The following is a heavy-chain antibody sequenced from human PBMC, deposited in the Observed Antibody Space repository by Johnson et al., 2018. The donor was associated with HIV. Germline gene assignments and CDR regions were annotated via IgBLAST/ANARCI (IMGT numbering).Heavy chain of an antibody. V-gene: IGHV3-30*02. J-gene: IGHJ3*01. CDR2: IRYDGSNK. D-gene: IGHD6-19*01. CDR3: ARDSGSGWGGDAFDF. CDR1: GFTFSTYG. Sequence: QVQLVESGGGVVRPGGSLRLSCAASGFTFSTYGMHWVRQAPGKGLEWVSFIRYDGSNKYYADSVKGRFTISRDNSKNTLYLQMNSLRPEDTAVYYCARDSGSGWGGDAFDFWGQGTTVTVSS.